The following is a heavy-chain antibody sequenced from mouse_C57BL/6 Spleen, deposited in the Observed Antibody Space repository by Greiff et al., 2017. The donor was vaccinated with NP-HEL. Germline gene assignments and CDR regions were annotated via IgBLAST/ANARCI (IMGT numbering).Heavy chain of an antibody. J-gene: IGHJ4*01. D-gene: IGHD1-1*01. CDR1: GFSLTSYG. Sequence: VKLVESGPGLVQPSQRLSITCTVSGFSLTSYGVHWVRQSPGKGLEWLGVIWSGGSTDYNAAFISRLSISKDNSKSQVFFKMNSLQADDTAIYYCARMGYYYGSSFYAMDYWGQGTSVTVSS. V-gene: IGHV2-2*01. CDR3: ARMGYYYGSSFYAMDY. CDR2: IWSGGST.